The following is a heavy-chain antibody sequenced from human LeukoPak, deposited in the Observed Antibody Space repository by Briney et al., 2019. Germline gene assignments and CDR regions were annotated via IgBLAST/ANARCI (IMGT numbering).Heavy chain of an antibody. V-gene: IGHV4-30-2*01. Sequence: SETLSLTCTVSGGSISSGGYYWSWIRQPPGKGLEWIGYIYHSGSTYYNPSLKSRVTISVDTSKNQFSLKLSSVTAADTAVYYCARGEPTQYIAAAGTRAFDIWGQGTMVTVSS. CDR2: IYHSGST. CDR3: ARGEPTQYIAAAGTRAFDI. J-gene: IGHJ3*02. D-gene: IGHD6-13*01. CDR1: GGSISSGGYY.